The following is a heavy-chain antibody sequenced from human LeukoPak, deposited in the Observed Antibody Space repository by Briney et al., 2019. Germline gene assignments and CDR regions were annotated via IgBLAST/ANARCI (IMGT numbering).Heavy chain of an antibody. CDR1: GFTVSSNY. J-gene: IGHJ6*02. Sequence: PGGSLRLSCAASGFTVSSNYMSWVRQAPGKGLEWVSVIYSGGSTYYADSVKGRFTISRDNSKNTLYLQMNSLRAEDTAVYYCARDKYYGDYGLGYYGMDVWGQGTTVTVSS. V-gene: IGHV3-66*01. CDR2: IYSGGST. D-gene: IGHD4-17*01. CDR3: ARDKYYGDYGLGYYGMDV.